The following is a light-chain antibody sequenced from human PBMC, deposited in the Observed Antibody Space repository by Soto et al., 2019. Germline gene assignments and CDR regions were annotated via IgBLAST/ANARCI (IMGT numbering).Light chain of an antibody. CDR3: QQSSRMPA. CDR1: QNNNTY. J-gene: IGKJ4*01. CDR2: LAS. Sequence: DIQLTQSPSSLSASVGDRVTITCRSSQNNNTYLNRYQQRPGEPPKLLIYLASTLKSGVTSRFSGSVSGTAFTLTISSLQPEDFGTYYFQQSSRMPALGGGTKIDIK. V-gene: IGKV1-39*01.